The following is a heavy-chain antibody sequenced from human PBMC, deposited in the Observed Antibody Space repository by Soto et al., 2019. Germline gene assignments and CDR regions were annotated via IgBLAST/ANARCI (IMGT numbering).Heavy chain of an antibody. CDR2: ISTYTGNT. J-gene: IGHJ4*02. D-gene: IGHD2-2*01. Sequence: ASVKVSCKASGYTFNTYYISWLRQAPGQGLEWIGWISTYTGNTNYVPKFQGRITMTTDTSTSTAYMELSSLRSDDTALYFSARDTSDYFDFWGQGTPVTVSS. V-gene: IGHV1-18*04. CDR3: ARDTSDYFDF. CDR1: GYTFNTYY.